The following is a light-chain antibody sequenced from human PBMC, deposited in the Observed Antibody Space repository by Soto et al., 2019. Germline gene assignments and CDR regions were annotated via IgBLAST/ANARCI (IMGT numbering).Light chain of an antibody. CDR1: QAISIY. CDR2: AAS. CDR3: QKDNSAPPT. V-gene: IGKV1-27*01. Sequence: DIQMTQSPSSLSTSVGDRVTITCRASQAISIYLAWYQQKPGKVPKLLIYAASTLQSGVPSRFSGRGAGTDFPLTISSLQPEDVATYYCQKDNSAPPTFGQGTKVEIK. J-gene: IGKJ1*01.